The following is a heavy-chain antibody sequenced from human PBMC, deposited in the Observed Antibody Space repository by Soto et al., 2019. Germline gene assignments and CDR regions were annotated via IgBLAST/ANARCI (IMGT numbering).Heavy chain of an antibody. V-gene: IGHV1-46*01. D-gene: IGHD1-26*01. Sequence: ASVKVSCKASGYTFTSYYMHWVRQAPGQGLEWMGIINPSGGSTSYAQKFQGRVTMTRDTSTSTVYMELSSLRSEDTAVYYCARGGSFSSSSGGYYYYGMDVWGQGNTVTVSS. CDR3: ARGGSFSSSSGGYYYYGMDV. CDR1: GYTFTSYY. J-gene: IGHJ6*02. CDR2: INPSGGST.